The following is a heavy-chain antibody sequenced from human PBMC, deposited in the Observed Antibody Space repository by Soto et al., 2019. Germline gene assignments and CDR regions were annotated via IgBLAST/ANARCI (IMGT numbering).Heavy chain of an antibody. CDR2: SYYSGRT. J-gene: IGHJ5*02. Sequence: PSETLSLTCTVSGGSISSGDYYWSWIRQPPGKGLEWIGYSYYSGRTSYNPSLKSRVTISVDTSKNQFSLKLSSVTAADTAVYYCVLYYYDSQGYIDPWGQGTLVTVSS. D-gene: IGHD3-22*01. CDR1: GGSISSGDYY. V-gene: IGHV4-61*08. CDR3: VLYYYDSQGYIDP.